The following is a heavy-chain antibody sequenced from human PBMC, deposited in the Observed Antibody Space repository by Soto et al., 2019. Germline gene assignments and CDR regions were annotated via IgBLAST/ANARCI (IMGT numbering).Heavy chain of an antibody. Sequence: GGSLRLSCAASGFIVSSNYMSWVRQAPGKGLEWVSVIYSGGNTYYADSVKGRFTISRDNSKNTLYLQMNSLTAEDTAVYYCARDDYGLGVWGQGTTVTVSS. J-gene: IGHJ6*02. CDR2: IYSGGNT. V-gene: IGHV3-53*01. CDR3: ARDDYGLGV. CDR1: GFIVSSNY.